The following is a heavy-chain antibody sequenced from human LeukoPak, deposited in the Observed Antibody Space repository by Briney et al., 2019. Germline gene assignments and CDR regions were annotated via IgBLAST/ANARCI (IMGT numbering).Heavy chain of an antibody. Sequence: GGSLRLSCAASGFTFSSYSMNWVRQAPGKGLEWVSYISSSSSTIYYADSVKGRFTISRDNSKNTLYLQMNSLRAEDTAVYYCAKAGDYGFFDYWGQGTLVTVSS. CDR2: ISSSSSTI. CDR3: AKAGDYGFFDY. V-gene: IGHV3-48*01. D-gene: IGHD4-17*01. CDR1: GFTFSSYS. J-gene: IGHJ4*02.